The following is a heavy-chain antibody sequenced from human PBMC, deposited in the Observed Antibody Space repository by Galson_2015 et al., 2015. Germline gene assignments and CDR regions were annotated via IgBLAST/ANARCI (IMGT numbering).Heavy chain of an antibody. CDR2: ISGSGGST. CDR3: AREIHDYGDHNWFDP. Sequence: SLRLSCAASGFTFSSYAMSWVRQAPGKGLEWVSAISGSGGSTYYADSVKGRFTISRDNSKNTLYLQMNSLRAEDTAVYFCAREIHDYGDHNWFDPWGQGSLVSGSS. J-gene: IGHJ5*02. CDR1: GFTFSSYA. V-gene: IGHV3-23*01. D-gene: IGHD4-17*01.